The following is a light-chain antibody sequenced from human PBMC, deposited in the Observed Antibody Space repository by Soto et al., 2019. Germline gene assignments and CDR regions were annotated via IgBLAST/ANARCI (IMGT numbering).Light chain of an antibody. Sequence: MTQSPSSLSASVRDRVTITCRASQSISSCLNWYQQKPGKAPKRLIYAASSLQSGVPSRFSGSGSGTDFTLTISSLQTEDFATYYCQQSYSTPRTFGQGTKLEIK. CDR3: QQSYSTPRT. J-gene: IGKJ2*02. CDR2: AAS. CDR1: QSISSC. V-gene: IGKV1-39*01.